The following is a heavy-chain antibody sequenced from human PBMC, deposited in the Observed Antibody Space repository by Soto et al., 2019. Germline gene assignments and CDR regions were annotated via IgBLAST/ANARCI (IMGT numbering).Heavy chain of an antibody. CDR3: ARGRYGDY. J-gene: IGHJ4*02. V-gene: IGHV1-18*01. CDR1: GYAFTTYG. Sequence: QVHLVQSGAEVKKPGASVKVSCKGSGYAFTTYGITWVRQAPGQGLEGMGWISAHNGNTNYAQKLQGRVTVTRDTSTSTAYMDLRSLRSDDTAVYYCARGRYGDYWGQGALVTVSS. CDR2: ISAHNGNT. D-gene: IGHD1-1*01.